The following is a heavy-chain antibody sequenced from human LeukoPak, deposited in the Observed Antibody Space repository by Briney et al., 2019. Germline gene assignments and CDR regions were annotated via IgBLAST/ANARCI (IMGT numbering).Heavy chain of an antibody. CDR1: GFTFSSYG. D-gene: IGHD6-19*01. J-gene: IGHJ6*02. CDR2: ISYDGSNK. Sequence: GGSLRLSCAASGFTFSSYGMHWVRQAPGKGLEWVAVISYDGSNKYYADSVKGRFTISRDNSKNTLYLQMNSLRAEDTAVYYCAKGGAGIAVAGFPNYYYYGMDVWGQGTTVTVSS. V-gene: IGHV3-30*18. CDR3: AKGGAGIAVAGFPNYYYYGMDV.